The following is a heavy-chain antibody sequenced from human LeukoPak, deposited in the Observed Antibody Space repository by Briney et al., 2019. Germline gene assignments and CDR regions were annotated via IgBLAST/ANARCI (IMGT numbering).Heavy chain of an antibody. CDR2: IYYSGST. J-gene: IGHJ3*02. Sequence: PSQTLSLTCTVSSGSISSGDYYWSWIRQPPGKGLEWIGYIYYSGSTYYNPSLKSRVTISVDTSKNQFSLKLSSVTAADTAVYYCARTKKKGYARGHGAFDIWGQGTMVTVSS. V-gene: IGHV4-30-4*08. CDR3: ARTKKKGYARGHGAFDI. D-gene: IGHD5-12*01. CDR1: SGSISSGDYY.